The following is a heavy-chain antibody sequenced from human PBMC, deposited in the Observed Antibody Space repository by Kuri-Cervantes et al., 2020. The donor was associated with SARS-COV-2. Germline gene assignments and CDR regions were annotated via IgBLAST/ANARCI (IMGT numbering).Heavy chain of an antibody. CDR2: IYYSGST. V-gene: IGHV4-61*03. CDR1: GGSVSSGSYY. CDR3: ARGGRLGDYYDSSGYKYYFDY. J-gene: IGHJ4*02. Sequence: SETLSLTCTVSGGSVSSGSYYWSWIRQPPGKGLEWIGYIYYSGSTNYNPSLKSRITTSLDTSKNHFSLKLKSVTAADTAVYYCARGGRLGDYYDSSGYKYYFDYWGQGTLVTVSS. D-gene: IGHD3-22*01.